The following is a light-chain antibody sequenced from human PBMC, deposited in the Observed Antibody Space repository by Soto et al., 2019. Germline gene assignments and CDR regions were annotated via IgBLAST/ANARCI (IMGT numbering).Light chain of an antibody. CDR3: QSYDGSLSGVV. V-gene: IGLV1-40*01. J-gene: IGLJ2*01. CDR2: GNS. Sequence: QSVLTQPPSVSGAPGQRVTISCTGSSSNIGAGYDVHWYQQLPGTAPKLLIYGNSNRPSGVPDRFSGSKSGTSASLAITGLQAEDEADDYCQSYDGSLSGVVFGGGTKLTVL. CDR1: SSNIGAGYD.